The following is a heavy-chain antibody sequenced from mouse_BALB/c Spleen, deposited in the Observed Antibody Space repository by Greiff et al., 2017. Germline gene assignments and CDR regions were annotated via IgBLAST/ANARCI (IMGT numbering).Heavy chain of an antibody. D-gene: IGHD2-4*01. Sequence: QVQLQQSGAELVRPGTSVKVSCKASGYAFTNYLIEWVKQRPGQGLEWIGVINPGSGGTNYNEKFKGKATLTADKSSSTAYMQLSSLTSDDSAVYFCARSVITTGAWFAYWGQGTLVTVSA. V-gene: IGHV1-54*01. CDR2: INPGSGGT. J-gene: IGHJ3*01. CDR3: ARSVITTGAWFAY. CDR1: GYAFTNYL.